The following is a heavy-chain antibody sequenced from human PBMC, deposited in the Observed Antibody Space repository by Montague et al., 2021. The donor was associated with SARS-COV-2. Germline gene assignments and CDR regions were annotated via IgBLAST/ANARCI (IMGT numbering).Heavy chain of an antibody. D-gene: IGHD6-13*01. CDR1: GGSFSAYY. V-gene: IGHV4-34*01. Sequence: SETLSLTCAVYGGSFSAYYWSWIRQPPGKRLEWIGEINHSGSTNYNPSLKSRVTISVDTSKNQFSLKLSSVTAADTAGYYCARTDYISSWFGAKKWFDPWGQGTLVPFSS. CDR3: ARTDYISSWFGAKKWFDP. J-gene: IGHJ5*02. CDR2: INHSGST.